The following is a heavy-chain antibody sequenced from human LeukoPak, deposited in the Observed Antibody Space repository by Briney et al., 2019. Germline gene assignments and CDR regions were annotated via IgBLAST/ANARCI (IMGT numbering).Heavy chain of an antibody. V-gene: IGHV1-2*02. Sequence: ASVKVSCKASGYTFTAYYLFWVRQAPGQGLEWMGWIKPSSGAAKSAQKFQDRVTLTRDPSISTSYMEVTRLTSDDTAVYYCTRGSGDWFYNYFDPWGQGTLVTVSS. D-gene: IGHD3-9*01. CDR3: TRGSGDWFYNYFDP. CDR1: GYTFTAYY. CDR2: IKPSSGAA. J-gene: IGHJ5*02.